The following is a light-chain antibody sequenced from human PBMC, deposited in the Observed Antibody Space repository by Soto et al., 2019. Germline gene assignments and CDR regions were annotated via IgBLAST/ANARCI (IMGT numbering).Light chain of an antibody. CDR2: GAS. V-gene: IGKV3-15*01. J-gene: IGKJ1*01. CDR1: QSVANG. Sequence: IVMPQSPATLSVSPGERATLSCRASQSVANGVAWYQQKPGQPPRLLIYGASTRAAGVPARFSGSGYGRQFSLTISSLQSEDFAIYHCQQHNNWPPWTFGQGTKVDTK. CDR3: QQHNNWPPWT.